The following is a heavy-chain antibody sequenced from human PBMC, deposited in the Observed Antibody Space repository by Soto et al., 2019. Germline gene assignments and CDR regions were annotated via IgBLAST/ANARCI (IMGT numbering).Heavy chain of an antibody. V-gene: IGHV3-9*02. Sequence: EVQLVESGGGLVQPGRSLSLSCVASGFIADDYAMHWVRQAPGKGLEWVSGISSNSATINYADSVKGRFTISRDNAKNSLFLQMNSLRPEDTAFYYCVKDMKWGGMTTIHYFDSWGQGTLVTVSS. CDR1: GFIADDYA. CDR2: ISSNSATI. CDR3: VKDMKWGGMTTIHYFDS. D-gene: IGHD4-17*01. J-gene: IGHJ4*02.